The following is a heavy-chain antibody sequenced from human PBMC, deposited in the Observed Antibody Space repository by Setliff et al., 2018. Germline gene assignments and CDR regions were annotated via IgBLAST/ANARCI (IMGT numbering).Heavy chain of an antibody. J-gene: IGHJ6*01. V-gene: IGHV4-39*06. CDR3: ARDRSAYSYGLDV. CDR1: GGSISSSSHY. CDR2: IYYTGST. Sequence: SETLSLTCTVSGGSISSSSHYWGWIRQPPGKGLEWIGSIYYTGSTYYNPSLKSRVTMSVDTSKRQFALVLESVTAADTAVYYCARDRSAYSYGLDVWGQGTTVTVSS.